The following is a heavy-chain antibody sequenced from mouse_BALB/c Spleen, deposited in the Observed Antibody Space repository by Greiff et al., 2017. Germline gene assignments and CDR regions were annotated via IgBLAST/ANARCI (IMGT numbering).Heavy chain of an antibody. V-gene: IGHV5-15*02. Sequence: EVNLVESGGGLVQPGGSRKLSCAASGFTFSDYGMAWVRQAPGKGPEWVAFISNLAYSIYYADTVTGRFTISRENAKNTLYLEMSSLRSEDTAMYYCARAYDYDDAWFAYWGQGTLVTVSA. CDR1: GFTFSDYG. D-gene: IGHD2-4*01. CDR3: ARAYDYDDAWFAY. CDR2: ISNLAYSI. J-gene: IGHJ3*01.